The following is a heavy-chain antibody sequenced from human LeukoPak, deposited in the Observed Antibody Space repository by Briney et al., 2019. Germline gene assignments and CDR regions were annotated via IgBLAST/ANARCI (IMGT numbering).Heavy chain of an antibody. CDR1: GFTVSSNY. J-gene: IGHJ4*02. V-gene: IGHV3-30*02. Sequence: GGSLRLSCAASGFTVSSNYMSWVRQAPGKGLEWVAFIRYDGGDEKYADSVKGRFTVSRDNSKNTLYLQMNSLRVEDTAVYYCAKYRHGAYGSFFDYWGQGTLVTVSS. D-gene: IGHD4-17*01. CDR3: AKYRHGAYGSFFDY. CDR2: IRYDGGDE.